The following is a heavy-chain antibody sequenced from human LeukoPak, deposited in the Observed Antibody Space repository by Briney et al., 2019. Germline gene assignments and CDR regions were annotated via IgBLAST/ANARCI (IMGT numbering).Heavy chain of an antibody. J-gene: IGHJ4*02. V-gene: IGHV3-7*01. CDR2: IKQDGSEK. CDR3: ARVTAYRGYSGYDSGYYFDY. CDR1: GFTFSSYW. D-gene: IGHD5-12*01. Sequence: PGGSLRLSCAASGFTFSSYWMSWVRQAPGKGLEWVANIKQDGSEKYYVDSVKGRFTIPRDNAKNSLYLQMNSLRAEDTAVYYCARVTAYRGYSGYDSGYYFDYWGQGTLVTVSS.